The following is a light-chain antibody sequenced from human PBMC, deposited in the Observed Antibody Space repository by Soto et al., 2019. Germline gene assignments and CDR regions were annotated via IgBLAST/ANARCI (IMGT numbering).Light chain of an antibody. V-gene: IGKV1-5*01. CDR3: QQYNDYST. J-gene: IGKJ1*01. CDR1: ESIRRW. CDR2: DAS. Sequence: DIQMTQSPSTLSASVGDRVTITCRASESIRRWLAWFQQKPGKAPNLLIYDASILQSGVPSRFSGSGSGTDFTLTISSLQPEDFVTYYCQQYNDYSTFGQGTRVEIK.